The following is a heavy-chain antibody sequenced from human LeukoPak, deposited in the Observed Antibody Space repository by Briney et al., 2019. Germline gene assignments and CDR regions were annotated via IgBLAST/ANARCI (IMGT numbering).Heavy chain of an antibody. CDR3: AKDNIVGTTQDYFDY. CDR2: ISGSGGST. V-gene: IGHV3-23*01. CDR1: GLTFSSYA. D-gene: IGHD1-26*01. Sequence: GGSLRLSCAASGLTFSSYAMSWVRQAPGKGLEWVSAISGSGGSTYYADSVKGRFTISRDNSKNTLYLQMNSLRAEDTAVYYCAKDNIVGTTQDYFDYWGQGTLVTVSS. J-gene: IGHJ4*02.